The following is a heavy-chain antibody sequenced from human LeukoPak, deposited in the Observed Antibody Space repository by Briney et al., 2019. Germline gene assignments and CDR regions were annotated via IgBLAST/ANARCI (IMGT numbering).Heavy chain of an antibody. V-gene: IGHV1-2*02. CDR3: ARDEATVTLGGYYYYYMDV. Sequence: ASVKVSCKASGYTFTGYYMHWVRQAPGQGLEWMGGIIPIFGTANYAQKFQGRVTMTRNTSISTAYMELSSLRSEDTAVYYCARDEATVTLGGYYYYYMDVWGKGTTVTVSS. D-gene: IGHD4-11*01. CDR2: IIPIFGTA. J-gene: IGHJ6*03. CDR1: GYTFTGYY.